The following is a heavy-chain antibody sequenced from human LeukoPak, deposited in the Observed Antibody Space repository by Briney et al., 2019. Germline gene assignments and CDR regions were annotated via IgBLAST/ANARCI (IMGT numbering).Heavy chain of an antibody. CDR2: INSNSGAT. Sequence: ASVTVSYTSSVYTFTVYYMHWVRQAPGQGLEWMGWINSNSGATDYAQKFQGRVTMTRDTSISTAYMELSSLRSDDTAVYFCASGANVAYWGQGTLVTVSS. CDR3: ASGANVAY. V-gene: IGHV1-2*02. D-gene: IGHD4/OR15-4a*01. J-gene: IGHJ4*02. CDR1: VYTFTVYY.